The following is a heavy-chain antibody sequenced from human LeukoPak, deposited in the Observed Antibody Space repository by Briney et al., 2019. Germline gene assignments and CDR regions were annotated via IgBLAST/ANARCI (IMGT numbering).Heavy chain of an antibody. Sequence: PGGSLRLSCAASGFTFSSYNMNWVRQAPGKGLEWVSSINPSSTYIYYANSVKGRFTISRGNAKNSLYLQMNSLRAEDTAVYYCARDHGGAFDYWGQGTLVTVSS. J-gene: IGHJ4*02. CDR3: ARDHGGAFDY. V-gene: IGHV3-21*04. CDR1: GFTFSSYN. CDR2: INPSSTYI. D-gene: IGHD3-10*01.